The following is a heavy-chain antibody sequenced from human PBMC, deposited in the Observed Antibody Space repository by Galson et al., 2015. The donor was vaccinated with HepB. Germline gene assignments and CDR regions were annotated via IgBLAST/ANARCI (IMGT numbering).Heavy chain of an antibody. J-gene: IGHJ4*02. CDR3: ARGPFDCSRTTCSPHNFDY. V-gene: IGHV4-31*03. Sequence: TLSLTCTVSGGSISSGGGGYYWSWIRQYPGKGLEWIGYIYNSGSSYPSPSLKSRVTISVDTSKNQFSLKLSSVSAADTAVYYCARGPFDCSRTTCSPHNFDYWGQGTLVTVSS. CDR2: IYNSGSS. D-gene: IGHD2-2*01. CDR1: GGSISSGGGGYY.